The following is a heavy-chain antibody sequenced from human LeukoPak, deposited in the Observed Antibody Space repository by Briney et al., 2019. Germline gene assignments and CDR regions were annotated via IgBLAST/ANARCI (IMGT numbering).Heavy chain of an antibody. CDR2: IYSSGNT. Sequence: SETLSLTCTVSGGSISSYYWSWIRQPPGKGLEWIAYIYSSGNTKYNPSLKSRLTISEDTPKNQISLKLSSVTAADTAVYYCARGGLSEYYYDTSGYYGSFDIWGRGTMVTVSS. D-gene: IGHD3-22*01. J-gene: IGHJ3*02. V-gene: IGHV4-59*01. CDR3: ARGGLSEYYYDTSGYYGSFDI. CDR1: GGSISSYY.